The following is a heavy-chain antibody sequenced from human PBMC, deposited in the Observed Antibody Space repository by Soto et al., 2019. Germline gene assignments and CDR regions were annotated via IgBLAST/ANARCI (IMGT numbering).Heavy chain of an antibody. CDR2: IWYDGSNK. D-gene: IGHD6-19*01. J-gene: IGHJ4*02. CDR1: GFTFSSYG. Sequence: GGSLRLSCAASGFTFSSYGMHWVRQAPGKGLEWVAVIWYDGSNKYYADSVKGRFTISRDNSKNTLYLQMNSLRAEDTAVYYCARDGIAVATGVPQNNYFDYWGQGTLVTVSS. V-gene: IGHV3-33*01. CDR3: ARDGIAVATGVPQNNYFDY.